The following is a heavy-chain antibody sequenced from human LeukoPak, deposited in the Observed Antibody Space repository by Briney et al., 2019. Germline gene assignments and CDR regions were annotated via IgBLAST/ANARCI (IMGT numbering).Heavy chain of an antibody. V-gene: IGHV4-59*01. CDR1: GGSISSYY. Sequence: PSETLSLTCTVSGGSISSYYWSWIRQPPGKGLEWIGYMYYRGNTNYHPSLKSRVTISIDTPNNQFSLKLSSVTAEDTAVYYCAKDRPYGSGGGTFDPWGQGTLVTVSS. D-gene: IGHD2-15*01. CDR3: AKDRPYGSGGGTFDP. J-gene: IGHJ5*02. CDR2: MYYRGNT.